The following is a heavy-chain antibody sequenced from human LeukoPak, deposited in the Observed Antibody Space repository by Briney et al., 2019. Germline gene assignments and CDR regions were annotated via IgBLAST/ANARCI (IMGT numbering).Heavy chain of an antibody. Sequence: SETLSLTCAVYGGSFSGYYWSWIRQPPGKGLGWIGEINHSGSTNYNPSLKSRVTISVDTSKNQFSLKLSSVTAADTAVCYCARGRNYYYGSGSYYFDYWGQGTLVTVSS. V-gene: IGHV4-34*01. CDR1: GGSFSGYY. D-gene: IGHD3-10*01. CDR2: INHSGST. J-gene: IGHJ4*02. CDR3: ARGRNYYYGSGSYYFDY.